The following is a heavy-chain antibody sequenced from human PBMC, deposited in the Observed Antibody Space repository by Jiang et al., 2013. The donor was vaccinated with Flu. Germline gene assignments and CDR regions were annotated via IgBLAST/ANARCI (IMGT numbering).Heavy chain of an antibody. CDR1: GASVSSGSSY. V-gene: IGHV4-61*01. Sequence: SGPGLVKPSETLSLTCTVSGASVSSGSSYWSWIRQSPGKGLEWIGYVHYSGSTNYSPSLKSRVTISVDTSRNQFSLRVSSVTASDTAVYYCARDSAALYYYGSGSNYGVDVWGQGTTVTVSS. CDR2: VHYSGST. D-gene: IGHD3-10*01. J-gene: IGHJ6*02. CDR3: ARDSAALYYYGSGSNYGVDV.